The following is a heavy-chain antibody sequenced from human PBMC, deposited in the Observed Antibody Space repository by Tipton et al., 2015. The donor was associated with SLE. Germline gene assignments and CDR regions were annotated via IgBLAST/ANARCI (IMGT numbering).Heavy chain of an antibody. CDR2: MDATGGT. CDR1: GGSISGGGYH. J-gene: IGHJ4*02. Sequence: TLSLTCTVSGGSISGGGYHWNWIRQPAGKGLEWIGRMDATGGTYYNPSLTSRVSFSIDTSKHQFSLKLNSVTAADTAVYYCARRHYSGPFDSWGQGTLVTVSS. V-gene: IGHV4-61*02. D-gene: IGHD5-12*01. CDR3: ARRHYSGPFDS.